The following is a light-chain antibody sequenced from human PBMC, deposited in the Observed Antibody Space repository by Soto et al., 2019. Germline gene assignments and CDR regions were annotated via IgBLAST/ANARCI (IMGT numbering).Light chain of an antibody. CDR2: DAS. CDR1: QGISSY. J-gene: IGKJ4*01. V-gene: IGKV1-9*01. Sequence: IQLTQSPSSLSASVGDRVTITCRASQGISSYLGWYQQKPGKAPNLLIYDASTLHSGVPSRFSGSGFGTDFTLTISSLQAEDFASYYCQQLRSYPSTFGGGTKVEIK. CDR3: QQLRSYPST.